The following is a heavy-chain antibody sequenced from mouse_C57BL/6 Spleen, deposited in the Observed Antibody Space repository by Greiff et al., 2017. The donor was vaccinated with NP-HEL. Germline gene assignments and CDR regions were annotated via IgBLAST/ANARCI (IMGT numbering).Heavy chain of an antibody. Sequence: QVQLQQPGAELVMPGASVKLSCKASGYTFTSYWMHWVKQRPGQGLEWIGEIDPSDSYTNYNQKFKGKSTLTVDKSSSTADMQLSSLTSEDSAVYYSARRGYGSSYGWYFDVWGTGTTVTVSS. CDR1: GYTFTSYW. J-gene: IGHJ1*03. V-gene: IGHV1-69*01. CDR3: ARRGYGSSYGWYFDV. D-gene: IGHD1-1*01. CDR2: IDPSDSYT.